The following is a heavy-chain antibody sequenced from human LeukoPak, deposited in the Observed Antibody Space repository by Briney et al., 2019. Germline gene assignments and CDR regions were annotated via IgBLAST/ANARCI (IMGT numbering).Heavy chain of an antibody. CDR1: GGSISSYY. V-gene: IGHV4-59*12. J-gene: IGHJ4*02. CDR3: ARGLYLTTRGGAAAGFLDY. Sequence: PSETLSLTCTVSGGSISSYYWSWIRQPPGKGLEWIGYIYYSGSTNYNPSLKSRVTISVDTSQKQFSLRLSSVTAADTAVYYCARGLYLTTRGGAAAGFLDYWGQGNLVTVSS. CDR2: IYYSGST. D-gene: IGHD6-13*01.